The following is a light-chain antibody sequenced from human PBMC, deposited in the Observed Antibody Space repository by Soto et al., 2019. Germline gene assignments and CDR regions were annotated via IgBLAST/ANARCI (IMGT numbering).Light chain of an antibody. V-gene: IGLV2-14*01. CDR1: SSDIGAYNY. Sequence: HSALTQPASVSGSPGQSITISCTGTSSDIGAYNYVSWYQQYPGKAPKLMICDVSNRPSGVSDRFSGSKSGNTASLTISGLQAEDEADYYCSSYTISDTRVFGGGTKLTVL. CDR2: DVS. J-gene: IGLJ2*01. CDR3: SSYTISDTRV.